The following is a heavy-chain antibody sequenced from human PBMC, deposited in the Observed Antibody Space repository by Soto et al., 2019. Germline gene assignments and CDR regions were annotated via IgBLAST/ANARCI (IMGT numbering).Heavy chain of an antibody. J-gene: IGHJ6*03. CDR3: ARHFTYCTNGVCYGDYYYMDV. Sequence: SETLSLTCTVSGSSISSYYWSWIRQPPGKGLEWIGYIYYSGSTNYNPSLKSRVTISVDTSKNQFSLKLSSVTAADTAVYYCARHFTYCTNGVCYGDYYYMDVWGKGTTVTVSS. D-gene: IGHD2-8*01. CDR2: IYYSGST. V-gene: IGHV4-59*08. CDR1: GSSISSYY.